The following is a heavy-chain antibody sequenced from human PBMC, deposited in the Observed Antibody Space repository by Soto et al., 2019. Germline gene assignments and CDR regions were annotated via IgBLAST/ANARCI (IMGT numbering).Heavy chain of an antibody. V-gene: IGHV3-43*01. J-gene: IGHJ6*02. CDR2: ISWDGGST. CDR1: GFTFDDYT. Sequence: VGSLRLSCAASGFTFDDYTMHWVRQAPGKGLEWVSLISWDGGSTYYADSVKGRFTISRDNSKNSLYLQMNSLRTEDTALYYCAKDYDKDYYGMDVWGQGTTVTVSS. CDR3: AKDYDKDYYGMDV. D-gene: IGHD3-22*01.